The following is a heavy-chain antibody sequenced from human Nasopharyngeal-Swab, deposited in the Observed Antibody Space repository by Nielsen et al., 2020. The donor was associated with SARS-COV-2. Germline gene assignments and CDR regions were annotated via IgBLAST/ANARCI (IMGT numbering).Heavy chain of an antibody. V-gene: IGHV3-53*04. J-gene: IGHJ4*02. CDR1: GFIVSSSY. CDR3: ARDKYGGPTVD. CDR2: IYTDGRT. Sequence: GESLKISCAASGFIVSSSYMSWVRQAPGKGLKWDSVIYTDGRTFYADSVKGRFTISRLNSENTLYLQMDSLRVEDTAVYYCARDKYGGPTVDWGQGTLVTVSS. D-gene: IGHD4-17*01.